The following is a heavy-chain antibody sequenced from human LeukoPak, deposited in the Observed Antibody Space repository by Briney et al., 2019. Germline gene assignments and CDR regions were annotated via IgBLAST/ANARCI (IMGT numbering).Heavy chain of an antibody. J-gene: IGHJ6*03. D-gene: IGHD6-13*01. V-gene: IGHV1-18*01. CDR1: AYTFVSHS. Sequence: GASVKVSCKSSAYTFVSHSISWVRHAPGQGLEWMGWISVYNGNPNYAQKLQGRVTMTTDTSTSTDYMELRSLRSDDTAVYYCARDSYSSSWYESYYYYMDVWGKGTTVTVSS. CDR3: ARDSYSSSWYESYYYYMDV. CDR2: ISVYNGNP.